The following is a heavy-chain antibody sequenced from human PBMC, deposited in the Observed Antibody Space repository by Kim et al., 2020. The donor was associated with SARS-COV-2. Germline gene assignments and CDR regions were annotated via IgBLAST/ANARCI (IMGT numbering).Heavy chain of an antibody. CDR3: ARLRVVVVPAAIEWEYYGMDV. CDR2: IYYSGST. V-gene: IGHV4-39*01. Sequence: SETLSLTCTVSGGSISSSSYYWGWIRQPPGKGLEWIGSIYYSGSTYYNPSLKSRVTISVDTSKNQFSLKLSSVTAADTAVYYCARLRVVVVPAAIEWEYYGMDVWGQGTTVTVSS. J-gene: IGHJ6*02. CDR1: GGSISSSSYY. D-gene: IGHD2-2*02.